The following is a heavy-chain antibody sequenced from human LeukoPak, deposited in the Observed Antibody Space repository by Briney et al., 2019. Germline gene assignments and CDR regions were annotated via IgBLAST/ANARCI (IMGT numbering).Heavy chain of an antibody. Sequence: RGSLRLSCAASGFSFSRYGIHWVRQAPGKGLEWVTFIQTDGNTKYYANSVRGRFTITRDNSKNTVSLQMNSLRAEDAGIYYCAREESSLVLGGLGYWGQGTLVSVSS. CDR3: AREESSLVLGGLGY. D-gene: IGHD6-13*01. CDR1: GFSFSRYG. CDR2: IQTDGNTK. V-gene: IGHV3-30*02. J-gene: IGHJ4*02.